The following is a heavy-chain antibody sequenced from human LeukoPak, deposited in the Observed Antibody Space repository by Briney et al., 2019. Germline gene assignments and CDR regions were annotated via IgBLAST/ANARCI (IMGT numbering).Heavy chain of an antibody. V-gene: IGHV4-59*01. D-gene: IGHD3-16*01. CDR2: IYYSGST. CDR1: GGSISSYY. CDR3: ASILGGGYFDY. J-gene: IGHJ4*02. Sequence: PSETLSLTCTVSGGSISSYYWSWIRQPPGKGLEWIGYIYYSGSTNYNPSLKGRVTISVDTSKNQFSLKLSSVTAADTAVYYCASILGGGYFDYWGQGTLVTVSS.